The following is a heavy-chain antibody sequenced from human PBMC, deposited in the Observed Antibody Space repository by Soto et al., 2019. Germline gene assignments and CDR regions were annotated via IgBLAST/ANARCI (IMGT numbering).Heavy chain of an antibody. CDR3: AKDAARTSGWYYFDF. Sequence: ASVKVSCKASGYTFTSYDINWVRQATGQGLEWMGWMNPNSGNTGYAQKFQGRVTMTRNTSISTAYMELSSLRSEDTAVYYCAKDAARTSGWYYFDFWGQGTLVTVSS. J-gene: IGHJ4*02. CDR2: MNPNSGNT. CDR1: GYTFTSYD. D-gene: IGHD6-19*01. V-gene: IGHV1-8*01.